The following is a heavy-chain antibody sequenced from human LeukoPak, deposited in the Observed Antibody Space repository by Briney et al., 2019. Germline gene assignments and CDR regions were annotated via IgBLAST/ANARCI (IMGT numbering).Heavy chain of an antibody. CDR3: ARVGGSNYYYYGMDV. D-gene: IGHD2-15*01. V-gene: IGHV4-61*05. Sequence: SETLSLTCTVSGGSISSSSYYWGWIRQPPGKGLEWIGYIYYGENTNYNPSLKSRVTMSVDTSMNQFSLKLSSVTAADTAVYYCARVGGSNYYYYGMDVWGQGTTVTVSS. CDR1: GGSISSSSYY. J-gene: IGHJ6*02. CDR2: IYYGENT.